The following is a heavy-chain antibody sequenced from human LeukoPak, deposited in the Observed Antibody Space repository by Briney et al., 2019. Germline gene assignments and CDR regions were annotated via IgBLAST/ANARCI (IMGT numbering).Heavy chain of an antibody. CDR3: ARGSYLYDILTGKHWFDP. D-gene: IGHD3-9*01. J-gene: IGHJ5*02. Sequence: GASVKVSCKASGYTFTSYGISWVRQAPGQGLEWMGWISAYNGNTNYAQKLQGRVTMTTDTSTSTAYMELRSLRSGDTAVYYCARGSYLYDILTGKHWFDPWGQGTLVTVSS. V-gene: IGHV1-18*01. CDR1: GYTFTSYG. CDR2: ISAYNGNT.